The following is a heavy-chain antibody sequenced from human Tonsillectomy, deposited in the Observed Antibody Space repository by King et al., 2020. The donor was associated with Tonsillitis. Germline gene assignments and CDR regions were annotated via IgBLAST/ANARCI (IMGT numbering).Heavy chain of an antibody. CDR2: INPNSGGT. CDR3: ARGWVVPAANPYYYYYYMDV. CDR1: GYTFTGYY. J-gene: IGHJ6*03. Sequence: QLVQSGAEVKKPGASVKVSCKASGYTFTGYYMHWVRQAPGQGLEWMGWINPNSGGTNYAQKFQGWVTMTRDTSISTAYMELSRLRSDDTAVYYCARGWVVPAANPYYYYYYMDVWGKGTTVTVSS. D-gene: IGHD2-2*01. V-gene: IGHV1-2*04.